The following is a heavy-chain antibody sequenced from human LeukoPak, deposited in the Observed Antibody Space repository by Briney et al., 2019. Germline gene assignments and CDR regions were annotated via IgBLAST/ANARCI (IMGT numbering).Heavy chain of an antibody. V-gene: IGHV3-23*01. CDR3: VKDPRDSYGTNWFVS. CDR1: GFSFGIYA. Sequence: TGGSLRLSCVASGFSFGIYAMSWVRQATGKGLQWVSQISGTGGATWYAGFARDRFTISRDNSKKTVYLQMSGLRAEDTAMYYCVKDPRDSYGTNWFVSWGQGTLLTVSS. J-gene: IGHJ5*01. D-gene: IGHD2-21*01. CDR2: ISGTGGAT.